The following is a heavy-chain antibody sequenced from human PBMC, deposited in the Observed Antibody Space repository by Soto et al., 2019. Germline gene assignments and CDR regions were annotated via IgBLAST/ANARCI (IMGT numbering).Heavy chain of an antibody. CDR1: GFTFSSYA. CDR2: ISYDGSNK. CDR3: ARDHGRIFRLPGPLDV. Sequence: GGSLRLSCAASGFTFSSYAMHWVRQAPGKGLEWVAVISYDGSNKYYADSVKGRFTISRDNSKNTLYLQMNSLRAEDTAVYYCARDHGRIFRLPGPLDVWGQGTTVTV. V-gene: IGHV3-30-3*01. J-gene: IGHJ6*02. D-gene: IGHD3-3*01.